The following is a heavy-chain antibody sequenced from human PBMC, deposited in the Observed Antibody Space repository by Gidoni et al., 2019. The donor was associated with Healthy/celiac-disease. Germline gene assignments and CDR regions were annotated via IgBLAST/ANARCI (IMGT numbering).Heavy chain of an antibody. CDR2: IWYDGSNK. Sequence: VQLVESGGGVVQPGRSLRLSCAASGFTFSSYGMHWVRQAPGKGLEWVAVIWYDGSNKDYADAVKGRFTISRDNSKNTLYLQMNSRGAEYTAVYYCARDRVIRDALDIWGQGTMVTVSS. V-gene: IGHV3-33*01. CDR3: ARDRVIRDALDI. J-gene: IGHJ3*02. D-gene: IGHD2-21*01. CDR1: GFTFSSYG.